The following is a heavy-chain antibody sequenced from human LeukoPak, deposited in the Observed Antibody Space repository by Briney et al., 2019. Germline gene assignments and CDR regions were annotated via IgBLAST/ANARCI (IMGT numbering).Heavy chain of an antibody. Sequence: ASVKVSCKVSGYTLTELSMHWVRQAPGKGLEWMGGFDPEDGETIYAQKFQGRVTMTEDTSTDTAYMELSGLRSEDTAVYYCATDLRAAVEYWCQGTLVTVSS. CDR2: FDPEDGET. CDR1: GYTLTELS. CDR3: ATDLRAAVEY. D-gene: IGHD2-15*01. V-gene: IGHV1-24*01. J-gene: IGHJ4*02.